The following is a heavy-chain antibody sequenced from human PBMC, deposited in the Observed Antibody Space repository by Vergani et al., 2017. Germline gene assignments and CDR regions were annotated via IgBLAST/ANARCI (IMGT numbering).Heavy chain of an antibody. CDR1: GGSISSGSYY. V-gene: IGHV4-61*02. Sequence: QVQLQESGPGLVKPSQTLSLTCTVSGGSISSGSYYWSWIRQPAGKGLEWIGRSYTSGSTNYNPSLKSRVTISVDTFKNQFSLKLSSVTAADTAVYYCARDDGQSGYERSHYYYGMDVWGQGTTVTVSS. J-gene: IGHJ6*02. D-gene: IGHD5-12*01. CDR3: ARDDGQSGYERSHYYYGMDV. CDR2: SYTSGST.